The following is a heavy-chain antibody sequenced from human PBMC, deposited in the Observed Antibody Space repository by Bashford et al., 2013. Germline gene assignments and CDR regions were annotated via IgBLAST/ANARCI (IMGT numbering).Heavy chain of an antibody. CDR1: GGSISSGDYY. D-gene: IGHD3-9*01. CDR3: ARFGYYDILTGYYDDWGPFDY. J-gene: IGHJ4*02. Sequence: SETLSLTCTVSGGSISSGDYYWSWIRQPPGKGLEWIGYIYYSGSTYYNPSLKSRVTISVDTSKNQFSLKLSSVTAADTAVYYCARFGYYDILTGYYDDWGPFDYWGQGTLVTVSS. CDR2: IYYSGST. V-gene: IGHV4-30-4*01.